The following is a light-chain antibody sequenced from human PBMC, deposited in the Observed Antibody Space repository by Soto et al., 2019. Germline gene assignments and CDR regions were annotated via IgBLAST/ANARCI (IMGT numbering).Light chain of an antibody. CDR1: SSDVGDYNY. CDR2: EVS. V-gene: IGLV2-8*01. CDR3: SSYAGSNNLGV. J-gene: IGLJ2*01. Sequence: QPVLTQPPSASGSPGQSVTISCTGTSSDVGDYNYVSWYQQHPGKAPKLMIYEVSKRPSGVPDRFSGSKSGNTASLTVSGLQAEDEADYYCSSYAGSNNLGVFGGGTKLTVL.